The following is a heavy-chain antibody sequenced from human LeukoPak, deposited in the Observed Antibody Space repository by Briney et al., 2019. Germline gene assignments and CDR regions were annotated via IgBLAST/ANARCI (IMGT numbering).Heavy chain of an antibody. CDR1: GYTLTELS. CDR3: ATPTYYDFWSGYYI. CDR2: FDPEDGET. J-gene: IGHJ4*02. V-gene: IGHV1-24*01. Sequence: ASVKVSCTVSGYTLTELSMHWVRQAPGKGLEWMGGFDPEDGETIYAQKFQGRVTMTEDTSTDTAYMELSSLRSEDTAVYYCATPTYYDFWSGYYIWGQGTLVTVSS. D-gene: IGHD3-3*01.